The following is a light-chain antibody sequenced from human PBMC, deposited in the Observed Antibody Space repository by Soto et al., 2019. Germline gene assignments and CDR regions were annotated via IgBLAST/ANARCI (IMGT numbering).Light chain of an antibody. J-gene: IGKJ1*01. CDR3: QRSYRPLT. CDR1: QSISSY. CDR2: AAS. Sequence: DIQMTQSPSSLSASVGDRVTITCRASQSISSYLNWYQQKPGKAPKLLIYAASSLQSGLPTRFSGSGSGTDFTIIISSLQHEFFGTYCYQRSYRPLTFGQGTKVEIK. V-gene: IGKV1-39*01.